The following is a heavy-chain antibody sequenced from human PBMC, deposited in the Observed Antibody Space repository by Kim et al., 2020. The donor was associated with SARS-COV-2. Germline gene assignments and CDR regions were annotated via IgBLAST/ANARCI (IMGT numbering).Heavy chain of an antibody. D-gene: IGHD3-10*01. CDR1: GGSISSGGYY. CDR3: ARVGDGSGYWYFDL. CDR2: IYYSGST. J-gene: IGHJ2*01. V-gene: IGHV4-31*03. Sequence: SETLSLTCTVSGGSISSGGYYWSWIRQHPGKGLEWIGYIYYSGSTYYNPSLKSRVTISVDTSKNQFSLKLSSVTAADTAVYYCARVGDGSGYWYFDLWGRGTLVTVSS.